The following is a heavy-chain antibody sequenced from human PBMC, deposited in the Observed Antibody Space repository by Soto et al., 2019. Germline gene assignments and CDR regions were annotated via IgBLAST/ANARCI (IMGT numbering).Heavy chain of an antibody. Sequence: GGSLRLSCAASGFTFSSYGMHWVRQAPGKGLEWVAVISYDGSNKYYADSVKGRFTISRDNSKNTLYLQMNSLRAEDTAVYYCARCSYIFYDSSGYYLDYWGQGTLVTVSS. CDR2: ISYDGSNK. D-gene: IGHD3-22*01. CDR1: GFTFSSYG. V-gene: IGHV3-30*03. CDR3: ARCSYIFYDSSGYYLDY. J-gene: IGHJ4*02.